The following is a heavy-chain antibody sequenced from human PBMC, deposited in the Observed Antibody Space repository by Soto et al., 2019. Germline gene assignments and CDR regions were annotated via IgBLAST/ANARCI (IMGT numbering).Heavy chain of an antibody. CDR3: AKGFFFYFHY. Sequence: EVQLLESGGGLVQPGGSLRLSCAASGFTFSSFAMSWVRQAPGKGLEWVSGISDSGGSTYYADSVKGRFTISRDNSKNTLSLQMNSLRAEDTAIYYCAKGFFFYFHYWGQGTLVTVSS. CDR2: ISDSGGST. V-gene: IGHV3-23*01. D-gene: IGHD3-10*01. CDR1: GFTFSSFA. J-gene: IGHJ4*02.